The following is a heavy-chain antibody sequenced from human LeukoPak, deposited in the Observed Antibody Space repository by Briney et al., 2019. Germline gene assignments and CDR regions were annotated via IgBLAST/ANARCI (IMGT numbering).Heavy chain of an antibody. CDR2: ISGGGSST. CDR1: GFTFSSYA. J-gene: IGHJ5*02. CDR3: AKEPRIAVARPYPS. Sequence: GGSLRLSCAASGFTFSSYAMSWVRQAPGKGLEWVSAISGGGSSTYYADSVKGRFTISRDNSKNTLYLQMNSLRAEDTAVYYCAKEPRIAVARPYPSWGQGTLVTVSS. V-gene: IGHV3-23*01. D-gene: IGHD6-19*01.